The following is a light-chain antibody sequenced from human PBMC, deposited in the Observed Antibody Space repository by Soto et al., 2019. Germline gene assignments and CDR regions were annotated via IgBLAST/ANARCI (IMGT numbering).Light chain of an antibody. CDR3: QQRSSWPIT. CDR2: DAS. CDR1: QNIRSA. V-gene: IGKV3-11*01. Sequence: EIVLTQSPAGVSVSPGAGATPSCRASQNIRSALAWYQQKPGQAPRLLINDASRRATGIPDRFSGSGSGADFTLTISSLEPEDFAVYYCQQRSSWPITFGQGTKVDIK. J-gene: IGKJ1*01.